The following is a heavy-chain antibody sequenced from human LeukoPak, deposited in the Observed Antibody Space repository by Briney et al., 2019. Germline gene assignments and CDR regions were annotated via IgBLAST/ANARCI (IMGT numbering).Heavy chain of an antibody. CDR2: INAGNGNT. CDR1: GYIFTSYV. V-gene: IGHV1-3*01. J-gene: IGHJ4*02. Sequence: ASVKVSWKASGYIFTSYVMHWVRQAHGQRLEWMGWINAGNGNTKSSQKFQGRVTIIRDTSASTAYMEVSSLRSEDTSVYYCARASPGYSYDYFDYWGQGTLVTVSS. D-gene: IGHD5-18*01. CDR3: ARASPGYSYDYFDY.